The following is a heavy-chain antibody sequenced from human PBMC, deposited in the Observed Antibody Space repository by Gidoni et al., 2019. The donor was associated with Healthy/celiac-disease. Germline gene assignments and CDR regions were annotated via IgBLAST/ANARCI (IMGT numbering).Heavy chain of an antibody. J-gene: IGHJ4*02. CDR3: ARGSAMGHFDY. CDR1: GFTFSSYE. CDR2: ISSSGKTI. D-gene: IGHD5-18*01. Sequence: EVQLVESGGGLVQPGGSLSLSCAASGFTFSSYEMNWVRQAPGKGLEWVSYISSSGKTIYHADSVKGRFTISRDNAKNSLYLQMNSLRAEDTAVYYCARGSAMGHFDYWGQGTLVTVSS. V-gene: IGHV3-48*03.